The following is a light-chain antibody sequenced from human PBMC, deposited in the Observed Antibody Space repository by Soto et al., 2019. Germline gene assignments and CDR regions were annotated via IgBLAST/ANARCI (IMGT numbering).Light chain of an antibody. CDR3: QQSHNSPPFT. CDR2: SAS. Sequence: DIQMTQSPSSLSASVGDRVSITCRTSQSISSHLNWYQQKQGRAPKRMIYSASYLEPGVPSRFSGSGSGTDFTLTISGLQPEDVATYYCQQSHNSPPFTFGPGTRVEIK. CDR1: QSISSH. V-gene: IGKV1-39*01. J-gene: IGKJ3*01.